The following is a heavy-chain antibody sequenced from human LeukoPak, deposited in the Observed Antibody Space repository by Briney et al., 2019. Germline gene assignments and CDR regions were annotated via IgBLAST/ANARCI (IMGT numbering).Heavy chain of an antibody. CDR1: GFTFSSYA. J-gene: IGHJ4*02. CDR3: AKGHYSNYAGRYFDY. CDR2: ISGSGGST. V-gene: IGHV3-23*01. D-gene: IGHD4-11*01. Sequence: GGSLRLSCAASGFTFSSYAMSWVRQAPGKGLEWVSAISGSGGSTYYADSVKGRFTISRDNSKNTLYPQMNSLRAEDTAVYYCAKGHYSNYAGRYFDYWGQGTLVTVSS.